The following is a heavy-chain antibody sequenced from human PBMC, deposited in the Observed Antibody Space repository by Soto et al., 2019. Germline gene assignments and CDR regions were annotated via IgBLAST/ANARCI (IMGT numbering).Heavy chain of an antibody. Sequence: SGGALRHSRAGSGVTLSRYCMHWGRQAPGKGLGWVAVISYDGSNKYYADSVKGRFTISRDNSKNTLYLQMNSLRAEDTAVYYCAKEVLDDFWSGYYLPMYYYGMDVWGQGTTVTVSS. CDR3: AKEVLDDFWSGYYLPMYYYGMDV. CDR2: ISYDGSNK. D-gene: IGHD3-3*01. V-gene: IGHV3-30*18. CDR1: GVTLSRYC. J-gene: IGHJ6*02.